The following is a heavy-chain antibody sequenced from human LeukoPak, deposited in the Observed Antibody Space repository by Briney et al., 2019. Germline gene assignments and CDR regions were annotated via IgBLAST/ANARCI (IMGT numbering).Heavy chain of an antibody. CDR3: AKDYDFWSGPIDY. V-gene: IGHV3-23*01. CDR2: ISGSGGST. CDR1: GFTFSSYA. D-gene: IGHD3-3*01. Sequence: PGGSLRLYCAASGFTFSSYAMSWVRQSPGKGLEWVSAISGSGGSTYYADSVKGRFTISRDNSKNTLYLQMNSLRAEDTAVYYCAKDYDFWSGPIDYWGQGTLVTVSS. J-gene: IGHJ4*02.